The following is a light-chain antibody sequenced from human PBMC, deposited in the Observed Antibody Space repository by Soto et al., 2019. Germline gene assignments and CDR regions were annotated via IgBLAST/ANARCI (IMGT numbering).Light chain of an antibody. CDR3: ISYTGSSTSYV. CDR2: EVT. Sequence: QSVLTQPASVSGSAGQSITISCIGSSSDVGSYNHVAWYQQFPGKTPKLIISEVTYRPSGVSHRFSASKSGNTASLTISGLQAEDEADYYCISYTGSSTSYVFGTGTKVTVL. J-gene: IGLJ1*01. CDR1: SSDVGSYNH. V-gene: IGLV2-14*01.